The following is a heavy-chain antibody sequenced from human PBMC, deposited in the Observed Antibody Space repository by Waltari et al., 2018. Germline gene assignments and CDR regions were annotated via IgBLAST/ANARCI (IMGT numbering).Heavy chain of an antibody. CDR1: GFTFSNYD. CDR3: AKDGEDGPDYGLDV. V-gene: IGHV3-23*01. J-gene: IGHJ6*02. Sequence: EVQLLESGGALVQPGGSLRLSCAASGFTFSNYDMSWVRQAPGTGLEVGSKGIASGDITEYADSVEGRFTISRDNCKKMLYLQMTSLRAGETALYYCAKDGEDGPDYGLDVWGRGTTVTVSS. D-gene: IGHD2-15*01. CDR2: GIASGDIT.